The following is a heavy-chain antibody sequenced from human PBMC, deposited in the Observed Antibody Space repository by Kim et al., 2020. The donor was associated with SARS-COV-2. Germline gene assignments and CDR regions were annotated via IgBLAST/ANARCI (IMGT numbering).Heavy chain of an antibody. Sequence: ASVKVSCKASGYTFTGYYMHWVRQAPGQGLEWMGRINPNSGGTNYAQKFQGRVTMTRDTSISTAYMELSRLRSDDTAVYYCASGGVTSLNYYYGMDVWGQGTTVTVSS. CDR1: GYTFTGYY. D-gene: IGHD4-17*01. V-gene: IGHV1-2*06. CDR3: ASGGVTSLNYYYGMDV. CDR2: INPNSGGT. J-gene: IGHJ6*02.